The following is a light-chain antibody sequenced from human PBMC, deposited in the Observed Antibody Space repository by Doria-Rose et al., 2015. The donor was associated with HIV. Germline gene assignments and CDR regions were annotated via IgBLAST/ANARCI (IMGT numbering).Light chain of an antibody. CDR2: DGS. CDR1: QSFSSTY. CDR3: HQYGSSWT. V-gene: IGKV3-20*01. Sequence: TQSPGTLSLSPGERATLSCRASQSFSSTYLAWYQQKPGQAPSLLIYDGSTRATGIPDRFSASGSGTDFTLTINRLEPEDSALYYCHQYGSSWTFGQGTKVEI. J-gene: IGKJ1*01.